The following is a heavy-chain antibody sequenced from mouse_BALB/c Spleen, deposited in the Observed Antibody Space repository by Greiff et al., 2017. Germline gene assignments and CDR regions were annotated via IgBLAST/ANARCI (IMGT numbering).Heavy chain of an antibody. CDR2: ISSGGGST. CDR1: GFAFSSYD. V-gene: IGHV5-12-1*01. D-gene: IGHD1-1*01. CDR3: ARQDYGSSYNYAMDY. Sequence: EVNVVESGGGLVKPGGSLKLSCAASGFAFSSYDMSWVRQTPEKRLEWVAYISSGGGSTYYPDTVKGRFTISRDNAKNTLYLQMSSLKSEDTAMYYCARQDYGSSYNYAMDYWGQGTSVTVSS. J-gene: IGHJ4*01.